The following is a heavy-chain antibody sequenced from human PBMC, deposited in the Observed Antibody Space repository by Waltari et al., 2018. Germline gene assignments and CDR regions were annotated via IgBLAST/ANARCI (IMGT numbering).Heavy chain of an antibody. CDR2: INKSEST. D-gene: IGHD1-26*01. V-gene: IGHV4-34*01. Sequence: QVQLQQWCAGLLQPSETLSLTCAAYGGSFGGYSWSWIRQPPGKGLEWIGEINKSESTNYNPSRKSRVTISVDTSKNQFSLKLSSVTAADTAVYYCARGRGGSYLYGMDVWGQGTTVTVSS. CDR1: GGSFGGYS. CDR3: ARGRGGSYLYGMDV. J-gene: IGHJ6*02.